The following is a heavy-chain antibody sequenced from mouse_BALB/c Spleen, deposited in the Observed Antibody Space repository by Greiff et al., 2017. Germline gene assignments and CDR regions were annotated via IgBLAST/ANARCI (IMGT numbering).Heavy chain of an antibody. V-gene: IGHV5-4*02. CDR1: GFTFSDYY. CDR2: ISDGGSYT. CDR3: ARCYYGYSWFAY. Sequence: EVMLVESGGGLVKPGGSLKLSCAASGFTFSDYYMYWVRQTPEKRLEWVATISDGGSYTYYPDSVKGRFTISRDNAKNNLYLQMSSLKSEDTAMYYCARCYYGYSWFAYWGQGTLVTVSA. J-gene: IGHJ3*01. D-gene: IGHD2-2*01.